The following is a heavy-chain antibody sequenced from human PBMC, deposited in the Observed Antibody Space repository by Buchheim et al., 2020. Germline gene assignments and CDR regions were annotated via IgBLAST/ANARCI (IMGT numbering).Heavy chain of an antibody. Sequence: VQLLESGGGLVQPGRSLRISCAASGFTFSDYYMSWIRQAPGKGLEWVSYISTSSSYTNYADSLKGRFTISRDNAKNSLYLQMNSLRADDTAVYYCARTHSSGSYYFYFDYWGQGTL. CDR3: ARTHSSGSYYFYFDY. D-gene: IGHD1-26*01. CDR2: ISTSSSYT. CDR1: GFTFSDYY. J-gene: IGHJ4*02. V-gene: IGHV3-11*03.